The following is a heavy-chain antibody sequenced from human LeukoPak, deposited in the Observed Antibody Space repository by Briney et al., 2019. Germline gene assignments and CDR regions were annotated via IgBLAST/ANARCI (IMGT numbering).Heavy chain of an antibody. Sequence: PGGSLRLSCAASGFTFDDYTMHWVRQAPGKGLEWVSLISWDGGSTYYADSVKGRFTISRDSSKNSLYLQMNSLRTEDTALYYCAKGVVERNYYYGMDVWGQGTTVTVSS. CDR3: AKGVVERNYYYGMDV. J-gene: IGHJ6*02. CDR1: GFTFDDYT. V-gene: IGHV3-43*01. CDR2: ISWDGGST. D-gene: IGHD2-15*01.